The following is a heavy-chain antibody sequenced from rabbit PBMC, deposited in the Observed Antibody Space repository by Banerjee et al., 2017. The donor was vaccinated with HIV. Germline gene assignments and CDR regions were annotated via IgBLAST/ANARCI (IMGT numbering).Heavy chain of an antibody. CDR3: ATSRALGTSSGYWVLNL. V-gene: IGHV1S40*01. D-gene: IGHD1-1*01. Sequence: QSLEESGGDLVKPGASLTLTCTASGFSFSSGYDMCWVRQAPGKGLEWIACIYADSTGNAVYASWAKGRFTISKTSSTTVTLQMTSLTAADTATYFCATSRALGTSSGYWVLNLWGPGTLVTVS. CDR1: GFSFSSGYD. J-gene: IGHJ4*01. CDR2: IYADSTGNA.